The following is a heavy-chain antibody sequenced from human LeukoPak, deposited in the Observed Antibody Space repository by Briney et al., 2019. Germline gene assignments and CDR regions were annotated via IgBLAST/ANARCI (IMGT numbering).Heavy chain of an antibody. CDR1: GYRFSPYW. V-gene: IGHV3-7*01. D-gene: IGHD6-19*01. J-gene: IGHJ6*02. CDR3: ARDDVYSSGWYYYYFYGMDV. Sequence: GGSLRLSCVASGYRFSPYWMSWVRQAPGKGLEWVANIKQDGSEKYYVDSVKGRFTISRDNAKNSLYLQMNSLRAEDTAVYYCARDDVYSSGWYYYYFYGMDVWGQGTTVTVSS. CDR2: IKQDGSEK.